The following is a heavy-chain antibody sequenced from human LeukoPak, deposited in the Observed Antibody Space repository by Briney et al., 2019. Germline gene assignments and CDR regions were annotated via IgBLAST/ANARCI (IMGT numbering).Heavy chain of an antibody. D-gene: IGHD3-9*01. CDR1: GFTFSNFA. Sequence: PGGSLRLSCSASGFTFSNFAMSWVRQAPGKGLEWVAIISYDGSNKYYADSVKGRFTISRDNSKNTLFLQMNSPRAEDTAVYYCARDREYYDILTGYKVSHYFDYWGQGTLVTVSS. CDR3: ARDREYYDILTGYKVSHYFDY. J-gene: IGHJ4*02. CDR2: ISYDGSNK. V-gene: IGHV3-30*04.